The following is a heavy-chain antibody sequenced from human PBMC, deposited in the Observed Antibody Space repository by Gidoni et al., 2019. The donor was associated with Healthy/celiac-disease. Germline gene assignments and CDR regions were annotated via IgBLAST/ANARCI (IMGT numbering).Heavy chain of an antibody. CDR1: GGPISSGGHY. CDR2: IYYSGST. V-gene: IGHV4-31*03. CDR3: ARAAPYGDYKNYYGMDV. Sequence: VQLQESGPGLVKPSQTLSLTCTVSGGPISSGGHYWSWIRQHPGKGLEWIGYIYYSGSTYYNPSLKSRVTISVDTSKNQFSLKLSSVTAADTAVYYCARAAPYGDYKNYYGMDVWGQGTTVTVSS. D-gene: IGHD4-17*01. J-gene: IGHJ6*02.